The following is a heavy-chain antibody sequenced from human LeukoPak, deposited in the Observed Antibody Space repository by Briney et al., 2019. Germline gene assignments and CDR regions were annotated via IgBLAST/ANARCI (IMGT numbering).Heavy chain of an antibody. V-gene: IGHV4-38-2*02. D-gene: IGHD2-2*01. CDR1: GSSMSSDYY. CDR3: ARGAPSSEPAAMGDDAFDI. CDR2: IYYSGST. J-gene: IGHJ3*02. Sequence: SETLSLTCTVSGSSMSSDYYWGWIRQPPGKGLEWIGSIYYSGSTYYNPSLKSRVTISVDTSKNQFSLKLSSVTAADTAVYYCARGAPSSEPAAMGDDAFDIWGQGTMVTVSS.